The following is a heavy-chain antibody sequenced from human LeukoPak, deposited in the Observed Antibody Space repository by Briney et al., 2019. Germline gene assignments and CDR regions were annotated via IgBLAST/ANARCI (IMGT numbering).Heavy chain of an antibody. CDR3: AKERPKLWLQLAFDY. Sequence: GRSLRLSCAASGFTFSSYGMHWVRQAPGKGLEWVAVIWYDGSNKYYADSVKGRFTISRDNSKNTLYLQMNSLRAEDTAVYYCAKERPKLWLQLAFDYWGQGTLVTVSS. V-gene: IGHV3-33*06. J-gene: IGHJ4*02. D-gene: IGHD5-18*01. CDR1: GFTFSSYG. CDR2: IWYDGSNK.